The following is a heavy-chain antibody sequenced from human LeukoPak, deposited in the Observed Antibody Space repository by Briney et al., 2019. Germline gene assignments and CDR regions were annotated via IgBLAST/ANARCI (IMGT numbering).Heavy chain of an antibody. D-gene: IGHD2-2*02. CDR3: ARGCSSTTCYTNGFDF. Sequence: GASVKVSCKASGYTFTSYYMHWVRQAPGQGLEWMGWISPHSGGTIYAQKFQGRVTMTGNTSITTAYMELSSLRSDDTAVYYCARGCSSTTCYTNGFDFWGQGTLVTVSS. CDR2: ISPHSGGT. J-gene: IGHJ4*02. CDR1: GYTFTSYY. V-gene: IGHV1-2*02.